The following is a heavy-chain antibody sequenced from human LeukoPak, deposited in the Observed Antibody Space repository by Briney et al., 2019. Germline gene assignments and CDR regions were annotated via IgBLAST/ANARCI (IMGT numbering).Heavy chain of an antibody. Sequence: SETLSLTCTVSGGSISSYYWSWIRQPPGKGLEWIGYIYYSGSTNYNPSLKSRVTISVDTSKNQFSLKLSSVTAADTAVYYCASYFYDFWSGYYKGGAFDIWGQGTTVTVSS. V-gene: IGHV4-59*01. D-gene: IGHD3-3*01. CDR2: IYYSGST. CDR1: GGSISSYY. J-gene: IGHJ3*02. CDR3: ASYFYDFWSGYYKGGAFDI.